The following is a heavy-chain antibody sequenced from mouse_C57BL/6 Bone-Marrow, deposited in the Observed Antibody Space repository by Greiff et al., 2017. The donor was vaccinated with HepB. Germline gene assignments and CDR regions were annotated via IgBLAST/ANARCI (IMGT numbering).Heavy chain of an antibody. Sequence: QVQLQQPGAELVKPGASVKLSCKASGYTFTSYWMQWVKQRPGRGLEWIGEIDPSDSYTNYNQKFKGKATLTVDTSSSTAYMQLSSLTSEDSAVYYCASWDFDYWGQGTTLTVSS. D-gene: IGHD4-1*01. CDR3: ASWDFDY. CDR1: GYTFTSYW. CDR2: IDPSDSYT. J-gene: IGHJ2*01. V-gene: IGHV1-50*01.